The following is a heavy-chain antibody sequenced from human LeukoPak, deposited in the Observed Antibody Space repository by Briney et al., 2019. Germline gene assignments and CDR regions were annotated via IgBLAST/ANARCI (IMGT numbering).Heavy chain of an antibody. CDR1: GGSISSYY. CDR2: IYYSGST. CDR3: AREYYDSSGPKGAFDI. D-gene: IGHD3-22*01. J-gene: IGHJ3*02. Sequence: SETLSLTCTVSGGSISSYYWSWIRQPPGKGLEWIGYIYYSGSTNYNPSLKSRVTISVDTSKNQFSLKLSSVTAADTAVYYCAREYYDSSGPKGAFDIWGQGTMVTVSS. V-gene: IGHV4-59*12.